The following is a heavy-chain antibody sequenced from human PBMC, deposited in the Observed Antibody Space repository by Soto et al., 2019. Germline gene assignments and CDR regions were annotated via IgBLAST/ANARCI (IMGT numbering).Heavy chain of an antibody. V-gene: IGHV3-23*01. J-gene: IGHJ3*02. CDR1: GFPFTNFP. CDR2: ITASGRTP. CDR3: AKVYFGESDGFDI. Sequence: VNLLESGGGLVQPGGPRRLSWAASGFPFTNFPMSWVRRAPGRGLEWVSEITASGRTPSYADSVKGRFTISKDESKNTLYLQMNSLRADDTALYYCAKVYFGESDGFDIWGQGTMVTVSS. D-gene: IGHD3-16*01.